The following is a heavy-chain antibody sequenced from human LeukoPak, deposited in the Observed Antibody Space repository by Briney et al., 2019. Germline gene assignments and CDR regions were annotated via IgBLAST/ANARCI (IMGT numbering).Heavy chain of an antibody. D-gene: IGHD2-2*01. Sequence: SETLSLTCTVSGGSISSYYWSWIRQPPGKGLEWIGYIYHSGSTNYNPSLKSRVTISVDTSKNQFSLKLSSVTAADTAVYHCARGRSCSGTSCSYDAFDIWGQETMVTVSS. CDR3: ARGRSCSGTSCSYDAFDI. CDR1: GGSISSYY. CDR2: IYHSGST. J-gene: IGHJ3*02. V-gene: IGHV4-59*08.